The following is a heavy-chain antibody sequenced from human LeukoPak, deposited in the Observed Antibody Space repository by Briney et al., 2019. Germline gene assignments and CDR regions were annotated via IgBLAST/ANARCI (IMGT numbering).Heavy chain of an antibody. V-gene: IGHV1-46*01. CDR2: INPGGGST. D-gene: IGHD6-19*01. CDR1: GYTFTSYY. J-gene: IGHJ3*02. Sequence: ASVKVSCKASGYTFTSYYMHWVRQAPGQGLEWMGIINPGGGSTSYAQKFQGRVTMTRDMSTSTVYMELSSLSSEDTAVYYCARVRGRSSGWNHDAFDIWGQGTMVTVSS. CDR3: ARVRGRSSGWNHDAFDI.